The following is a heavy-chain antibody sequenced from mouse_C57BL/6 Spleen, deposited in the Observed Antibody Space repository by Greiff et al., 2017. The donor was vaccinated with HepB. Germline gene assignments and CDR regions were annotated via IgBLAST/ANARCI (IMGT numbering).Heavy chain of an antibody. D-gene: IGHD1-1*01. J-gene: IGHJ4*01. V-gene: IGHV5-17*01. Sequence: EVNVVESGGGLVKPGGSLKLSCAASGFTFSDYGMHWVRQAPEKGLEWVAYISSGSSTIYYADTVKGRFTISRDNAKNTLFLQMTSLRSEDTAMYYCARSTVDYYAMDYWGQGTSVTVSS. CDR1: GFTFSDYG. CDR2: ISSGSSTI. CDR3: ARSTVDYYAMDY.